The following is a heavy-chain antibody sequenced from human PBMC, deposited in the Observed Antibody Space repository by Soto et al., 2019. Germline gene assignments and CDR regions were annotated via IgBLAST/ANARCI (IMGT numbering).Heavy chain of an antibody. CDR3: VRSCSRITCQTSGFDP. CDR1: ELNICSYA. Sequence: RLPCTASELNICSYAMHRISKNTGEGLEWVAIVNQNGSEEFYVDSVKGRFTVFRDNAKNSLYLQMHSLRAEDTAFYYCVRSCSRITCQTSGFDPWGQGTLVTVSS. CDR2: VNQNGSEE. D-gene: IGHD2-2*01. V-gene: IGHV3-7*01. J-gene: IGHJ5*02.